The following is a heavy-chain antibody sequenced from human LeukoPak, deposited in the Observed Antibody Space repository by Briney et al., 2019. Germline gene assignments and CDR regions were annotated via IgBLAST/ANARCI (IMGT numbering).Heavy chain of an antibody. J-gene: IGHJ4*02. CDR2: INTNTGNP. CDR3: ARDPARTTTDH. D-gene: IGHD4-11*01. Sequence: GASVKVSCKASGYTFTSYAMHWVRQAPGQGLEWMGWINTNTGNPTYAQGFTGRFVFSLDTSVSAAYLQISSLKAEDTAVYYCARDPARTTTDHWGQGTLVTVSS. CDR1: GYTFTSYA. V-gene: IGHV7-4-1*02.